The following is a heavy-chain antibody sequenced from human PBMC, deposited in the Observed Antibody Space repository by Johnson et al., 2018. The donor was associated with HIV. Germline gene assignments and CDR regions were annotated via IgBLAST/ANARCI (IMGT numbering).Heavy chain of an antibody. CDR1: GFTFSSYW. V-gene: IGHV3-66*02. D-gene: IGHD6-19*01. CDR2: IYSGGST. J-gene: IGHJ3*02. CDR3: ARGEGSGWHLAGAFDI. Sequence: MQLVESGGGLVQPGGSLRLSCAASGFTFSSYWMSWVRQAPGKGLEWVSVIYSGGSTYYADSVKGRFTISRDNSKNTLYLQMNSLRAEDTAVYYCARGEGSGWHLAGAFDIWGQGTMVTVSS.